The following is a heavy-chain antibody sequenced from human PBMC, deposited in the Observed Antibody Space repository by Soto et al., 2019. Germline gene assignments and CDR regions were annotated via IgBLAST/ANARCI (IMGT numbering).Heavy chain of an antibody. CDR2: ISYDGSNK. J-gene: IGHJ4*02. CDR3: AKEAWYYFDY. CDR1: GFTFSSYG. Sequence: QPGGSLRLSCAASGFTFSSYGMHWARQAPGKGLEWVAVISYDGSNKYYADSVKGRFTISRDNSKNTLYLQMNSLRAEDTAVYYCAKEAWYYFDYWGQGTLVTVSS. V-gene: IGHV3-30*18.